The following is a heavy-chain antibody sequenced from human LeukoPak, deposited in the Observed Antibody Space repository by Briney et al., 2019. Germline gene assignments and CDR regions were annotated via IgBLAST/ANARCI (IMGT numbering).Heavy chain of an antibody. CDR2: IYHSGST. Sequence: PSETLSLTCAVSGYSISSGYYWGWIRQPPGKGLEWIGSIYHSGSTYYNPSLKSRVTISVDTSKNQFSLKLSSVTAADTAVYYCARGGGIAAAGTYYYWGQGTLVTVSS. V-gene: IGHV4-38-2*01. D-gene: IGHD6-13*01. CDR1: GYSISSGYY. CDR3: ARGGGIAAAGTYYY. J-gene: IGHJ4*02.